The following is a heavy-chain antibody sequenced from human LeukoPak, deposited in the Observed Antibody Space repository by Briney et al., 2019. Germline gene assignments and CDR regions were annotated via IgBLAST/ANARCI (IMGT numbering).Heavy chain of an antibody. CDR3: ARYLMICSGGSCYSYYFDY. CDR1: GGSISSGGYS. CDR2: IYHSGST. Sequence: SETLSLTCAVSGGSISSGGYSWSWIRQPPGKGLEWIGYIYHSGSTYYNPSLKSRVTISVDRSKNQFSLKLSSVTAADTAVYYCARYLMICSGGSCYSYYFDYWGQGTLVTVSS. V-gene: IGHV4-30-2*01. J-gene: IGHJ4*02. D-gene: IGHD2-15*01.